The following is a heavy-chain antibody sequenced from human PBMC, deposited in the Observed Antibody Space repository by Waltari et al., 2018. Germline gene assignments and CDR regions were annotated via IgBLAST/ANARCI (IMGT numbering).Heavy chain of an antibody. V-gene: IGHV3-33*01. CDR1: GFTFSDYG. Sequence: QVQLVESGGGVVQPGRSLRLSCAVSGFTFSDYGMRWVRQAPGRGLGGVAVYGEGVNNKIYGDSVEGRFTVTRDNSKNKLYLQRNSLGTEDTGVYYCARSHGGVVPTKDGRAYETLYYFDSWGQGTLVTVSS. J-gene: IGHJ4*02. CDR2: YGEGVNNK. D-gene: IGHD5-12*01. CDR3: ARSHGGVVPTKDGRAYETLYYFDS.